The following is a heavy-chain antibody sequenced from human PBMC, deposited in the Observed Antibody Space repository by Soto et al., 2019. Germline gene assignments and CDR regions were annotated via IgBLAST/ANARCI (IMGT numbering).Heavy chain of an antibody. D-gene: IGHD1-26*01. CDR3: ARGVSAGVDY. CDR2: MEPSTGRT. CDR1: GYSFTSLD. Sequence: APVEVSCKAGGYSFTSLDINWVRQTAGQGLEWMGWMEPSTGRTGYAQKFQGRVTMTRDTSINTAYMELTTLTSDDTAFYYCARGVSAGVDYWGQGTLVTVSS. V-gene: IGHV1-8*01. J-gene: IGHJ4*02.